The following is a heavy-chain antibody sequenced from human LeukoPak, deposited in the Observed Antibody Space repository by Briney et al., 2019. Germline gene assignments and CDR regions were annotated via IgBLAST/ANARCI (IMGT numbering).Heavy chain of an antibody. V-gene: IGHV4-30-4*01. CDR3: ASGRMIVDAFDI. CDR2: IYYSGST. CDR1: GGSISSGDYY. Sequence: SETLSLTCTVSGGSISSGDYYWSWIRQPPGKGLEWIGYIYYSGSTYYNPSLKSRVTISVDTSKNQFSLKLSSVTAADTAVYYCASGRMIVDAFDIWGQGTMVTVSS. J-gene: IGHJ3*02. D-gene: IGHD3-22*01.